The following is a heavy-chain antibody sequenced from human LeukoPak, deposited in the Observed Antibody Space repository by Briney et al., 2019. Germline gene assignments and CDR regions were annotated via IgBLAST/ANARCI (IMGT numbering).Heavy chain of an antibody. CDR2: IKQDGIEK. J-gene: IGHJ3*02. CDR3: ARAVDFVPGGSYLHDAFDI. V-gene: IGHV3-7*01. D-gene: IGHD3-16*01. CDR1: GFTFRNYW. Sequence: GGSLRLSCAASGFTFRNYWMTWVRQAPGKGLEGVAIIKQDGIEKYYVDSVKGRFTVSRDSAKNSLFLQMNSLSAEDTAVYFCARAVDFVPGGSYLHDAFDIWGQGTMVTVSA.